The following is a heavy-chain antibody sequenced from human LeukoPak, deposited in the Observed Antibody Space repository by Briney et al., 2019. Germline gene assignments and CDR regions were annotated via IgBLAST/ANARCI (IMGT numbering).Heavy chain of an antibody. D-gene: IGHD3-22*01. CDR3: ARGDPYDSSGYYMSAQRYYYYYMDV. Sequence: GASVKVSCKASGYTFTGYYMHWVRQAPGQELEWMGWINPNIGGTNYAQKFQGRVTMTRDTSISTAYMELSRLRSDDTDVYYCARGDPYDSSGYYMSAQRYYYYYMDVWGKGTTVTVSS. CDR2: INPNIGGT. CDR1: GYTFTGYY. V-gene: IGHV1-2*02. J-gene: IGHJ6*03.